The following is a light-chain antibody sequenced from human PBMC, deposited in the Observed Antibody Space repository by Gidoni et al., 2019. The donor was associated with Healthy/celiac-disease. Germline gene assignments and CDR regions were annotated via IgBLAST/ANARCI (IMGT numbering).Light chain of an antibody. CDR1: SSNIGSNY. V-gene: IGLV1-47*02. CDR3: ATWDDSLSGPV. J-gene: IGLJ2*01. Sequence: QSVLTQPPSASGTPGQRVTISCSGRSSNIGSNYVYWYQQLPGTAPKLLIYSNNQRPSGVPDRFSGSKSGTSASLAISGLRSGDEADYYCATWDDSLSGPVFGGGTKLTVL. CDR2: SNN.